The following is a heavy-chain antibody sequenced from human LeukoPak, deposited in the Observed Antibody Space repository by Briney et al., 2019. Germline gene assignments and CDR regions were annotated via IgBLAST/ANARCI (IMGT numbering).Heavy chain of an antibody. Sequence: PSETLSLTCTVSGGSISSYYWSWIRQPPGKGLEWIGYIYYSGSTNYNPSLKSRVTISVDTSKNQFSLKLSSVTAADTAVYYCARALQQPFDYWGQGTLVTVSS. V-gene: IGHV4-59*12. J-gene: IGHJ4*02. CDR2: IYYSGST. CDR1: GGSISSYY. D-gene: IGHD6-13*01. CDR3: ARALQQPFDY.